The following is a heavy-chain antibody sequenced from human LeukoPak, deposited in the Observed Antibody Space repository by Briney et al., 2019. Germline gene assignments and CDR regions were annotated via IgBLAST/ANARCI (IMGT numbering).Heavy chain of an antibody. D-gene: IGHD2-21*02. CDR3: AKCLAYCGGDCYYVLGY. Sequence: ASVKVSCKASGYTFTGYYMHWVRQAPGQGPEWMGWINPNSGGTNYAQKFQGRVTMTRDTSISTAYMELSRLRSDDTAVYYCAKCLAYCGGDCYYVLGYWGQGTLVTVSS. V-gene: IGHV1-2*02. J-gene: IGHJ4*02. CDR1: GYTFTGYY. CDR2: INPNSGGT.